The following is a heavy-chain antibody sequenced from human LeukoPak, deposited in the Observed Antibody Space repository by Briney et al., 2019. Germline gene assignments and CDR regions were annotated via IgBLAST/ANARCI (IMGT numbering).Heavy chain of an antibody. CDR3: ARDAYYDFWSGYPRYFDY. Sequence: GGSLRLSCAASAITFSNSWMNWVRQAPGEGLEWVANIKQDGSEEYYVDSVKGRFTISTDNAKNSLYLQMNSLRAEDTAVYYCARDAYYDFWSGYPRYFDYWGQGTLVTVSS. CDR1: AITFSNSW. D-gene: IGHD3-3*01. CDR2: IKQDGSEE. V-gene: IGHV3-7*01. J-gene: IGHJ4*02.